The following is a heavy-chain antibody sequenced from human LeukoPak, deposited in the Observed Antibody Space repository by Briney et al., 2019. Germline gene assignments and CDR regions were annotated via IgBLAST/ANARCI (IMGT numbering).Heavy chain of an antibody. V-gene: IGHV4-31*03. CDR2: IYYSGST. CDR1: GGSISSGGYY. CDR3: ARDDGITADY. J-gene: IGHJ4*02. D-gene: IGHD6-13*01. Sequence: SETLSLTCTVSGGSISSGGYYWSWIRQHPGKGLEWIGYIYYSGSTYYNPSLKSRVTISVDTSKNQFSLKLSSVTAADTAVYYCARDDGITADYWGQGTLVTVSS.